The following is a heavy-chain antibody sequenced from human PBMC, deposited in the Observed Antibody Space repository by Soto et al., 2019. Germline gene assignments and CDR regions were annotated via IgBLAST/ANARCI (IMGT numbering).Heavy chain of an antibody. CDR1: GFTFSSYG. CDR2: ISYDGSNK. V-gene: IGHV3-30*18. D-gene: IGHD3-22*01. Sequence: PGGSLRLSCAASGFTFSSYGMHWVRQAPGKGLEWVAVISYDGSNKYYADSVKGRFTISRDNSKNTLYLQMNSLRAEDTAVYYCAKEGITYYYDSSGYSPLVYWGQGTLVTVS. CDR3: AKEGITYYYDSSGYSPLVY. J-gene: IGHJ4*02.